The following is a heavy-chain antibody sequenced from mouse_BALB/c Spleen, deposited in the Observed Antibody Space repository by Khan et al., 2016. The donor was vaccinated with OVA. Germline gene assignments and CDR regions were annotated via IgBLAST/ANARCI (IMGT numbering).Heavy chain of an antibody. J-gene: IGHJ3*01. D-gene: IGHD1-2*01. V-gene: IGHV1S29*02. Sequence: VQLKQSGPELVKPGASVKISCKASGYTFTDFNLDWVRQSQGRSLEWIGYVFPNSGDTGYNQKFKSKATLTVDSSSSPALLELRSLTSDDSAGYDCATSGDGSFGFWGQGTLVTVSA. CDR3: ATSGDGSFGF. CDR2: VFPNSGDT. CDR1: GYTFTDFN.